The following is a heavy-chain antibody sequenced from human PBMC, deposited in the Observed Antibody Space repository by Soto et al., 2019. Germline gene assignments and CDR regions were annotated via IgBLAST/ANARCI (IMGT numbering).Heavy chain of an antibody. CDR2: IYASGTT. V-gene: IGHV4-4*07. D-gene: IGHD1-1*01. J-gene: IGHJ4*02. Sequence: SETLSLTCTVSGASISNYYRSWIRQPAGKGLECLGRIYASGTTTYNPSLRSRVTMSVDTSKNQFSLNLNSVTAADTAVYYCARESRSELGTVEYWGQGTLVTVSS. CDR3: ARESRSELGTVEY. CDR1: GASISNYY.